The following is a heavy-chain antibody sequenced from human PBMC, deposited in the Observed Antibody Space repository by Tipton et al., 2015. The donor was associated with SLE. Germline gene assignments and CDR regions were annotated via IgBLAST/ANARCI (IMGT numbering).Heavy chain of an antibody. CDR1: GYSISSGYS. D-gene: IGHD2-2*02. CDR3: ASSQYCSDSSCYSFDY. J-gene: IGHJ4*02. Sequence: LRLSCTASGYSISSGYSWGWIRQPPGKGLEWIGSMFHGGSTYYNPSLKSRVTISVDTSKNQFSLKLSSVTAADTAVYHCASSQYCSDSSCYSFDYWGQGTLVTVSS. V-gene: IGHV4-38-2*02. CDR2: MFHGGST.